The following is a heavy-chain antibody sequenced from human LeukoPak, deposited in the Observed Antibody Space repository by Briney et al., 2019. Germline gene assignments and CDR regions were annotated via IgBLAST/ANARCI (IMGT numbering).Heavy chain of an antibody. V-gene: IGHV4-4*07. Sequence: PSETLSLTCTVSGGSIRSYYWSWIRQPAGGGLQWIGRIYASGSTTYNPTLKSRVTISLDTSRNQFSLKLNSVTAADTAVYYCAKSNGYGLIDIWGQGTMVTVSS. CDR1: GGSIRSYY. D-gene: IGHD3-10*01. CDR2: IYASGST. CDR3: AKSNGYGLIDI. J-gene: IGHJ3*02.